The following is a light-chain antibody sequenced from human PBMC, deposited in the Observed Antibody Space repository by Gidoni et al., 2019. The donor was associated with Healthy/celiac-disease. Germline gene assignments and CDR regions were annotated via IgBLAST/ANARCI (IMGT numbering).Light chain of an antibody. V-gene: IGKV3-11*01. CDR1: QSASSY. CDR2: DAS. J-gene: IGKJ2*01. CDR3: QKRSNWPPYT. Sequence: EIVLTQSQATLSLYPGERATLSCRASQSASSYFAWYQQKPGQAPRLLSYDASNRATGIPARFSGSGSGTDFTLTISSLEPEDFAVYYCQKRSNWPPYTFGQGTKLEIK.